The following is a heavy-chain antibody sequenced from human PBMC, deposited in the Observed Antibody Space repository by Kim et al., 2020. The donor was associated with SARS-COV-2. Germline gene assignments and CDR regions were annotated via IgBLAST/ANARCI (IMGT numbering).Heavy chain of an antibody. V-gene: IGHV1-2*06. CDR2: INPNSGGT. CDR3: ARDNPPKRDILTGYDY. J-gene: IGHJ4*02. CDR1: GYTFTGYY. Sequence: ASVKVSCKASGYTFTGYYMHWVRQAPGQGLEWMGRINPNSGGTNYAQKFQGRVTMTRDTSISTAYMELSRLRSDDTAVYYCARDNPPKRDILTGYDYWGQGTLVTVSS. D-gene: IGHD3-9*01.